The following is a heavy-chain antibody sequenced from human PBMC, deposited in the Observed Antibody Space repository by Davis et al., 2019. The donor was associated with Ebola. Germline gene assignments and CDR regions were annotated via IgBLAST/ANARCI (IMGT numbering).Heavy chain of an antibody. D-gene: IGHD5-24*01. CDR2: INHSGST. J-gene: IGHJ6*02. CDR1: GGSFSGYY. CDR3: ARQIGYRYYYGMDV. Sequence: SETLSLTCAVYGGSFSGYYWSWIRQPPGKGLEWIGEINHSGSTNYNPSLMSRVTISVDTSKNQFSLKLSSVTAADTAVYYCARQIGYRYYYGMDVWGQGTTVTVSS. V-gene: IGHV4-34*01.